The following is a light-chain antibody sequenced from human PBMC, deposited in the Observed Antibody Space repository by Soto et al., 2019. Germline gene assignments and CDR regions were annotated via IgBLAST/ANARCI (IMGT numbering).Light chain of an antibody. Sequence: EVVLTQSPGTLSLSPGERATLSCRASQSVSNNYLAWYQQKPGQSPKLLIFGSSDRATGIPDRFSGSGSRTDFTLTIRSLEPEDFAVYYGQQYGSSPPYTFGQGTKLEIK. CDR2: GSS. V-gene: IGKV3-20*01. J-gene: IGKJ2*01. CDR3: QQYGSSPPYT. CDR1: QSVSNNY.